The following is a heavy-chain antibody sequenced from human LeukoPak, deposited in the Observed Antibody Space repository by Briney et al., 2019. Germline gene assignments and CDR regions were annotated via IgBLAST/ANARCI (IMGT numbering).Heavy chain of an antibody. Sequence: PGGSLRLSCAASGFTVISNYMSWVRQAPGKGLDWVSVIYSGGSTYYADSVKGRFTISRDNSKNTLYLQMNSLRAEDTAVYYCARDIIVREKASYGMDVWGQGTTVTVSS. J-gene: IGHJ6*02. CDR1: GFTVISNY. D-gene: IGHD2-15*01. CDR2: IYSGGST. V-gene: IGHV3-66*01. CDR3: ARDIIVREKASYGMDV.